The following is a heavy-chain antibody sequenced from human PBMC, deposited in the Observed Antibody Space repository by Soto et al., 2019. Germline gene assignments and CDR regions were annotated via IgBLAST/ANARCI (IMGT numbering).Heavy chain of an antibody. V-gene: IGHV4-4*07. J-gene: IGHJ4*02. CDR1: GGSISEKY. Sequence: SETLSLTCIVSGGSISEKYWNWVRQPPGKGLEWIGLIFANGHTDYNPSLKSRVTMSVDASKNQFSLRLTSMTAAATAVYYCARDIASYAYGEGYWGQGIQVTVSS. CDR3: ARDIASYAYGEGY. D-gene: IGHD2-21*01. CDR2: IFANGHT.